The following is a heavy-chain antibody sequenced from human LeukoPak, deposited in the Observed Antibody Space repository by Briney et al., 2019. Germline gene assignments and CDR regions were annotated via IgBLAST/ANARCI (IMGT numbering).Heavy chain of an antibody. D-gene: IGHD6-13*01. CDR1: GFTLSSYG. V-gene: IGHV3-23*01. CDR3: AKDPDLYSRHLNYFDY. Sequence: GGSLRLSCAASGFTLSSYGMSWVRQAPGKGREWVSGISISGGSTYYADSVKGRFTISIDHSKNTLYLQMNSLTAEDTAVYYCAKDPDLYSRHLNYFDYWGQGTLVTVSS. J-gene: IGHJ4*02. CDR2: ISISGGST.